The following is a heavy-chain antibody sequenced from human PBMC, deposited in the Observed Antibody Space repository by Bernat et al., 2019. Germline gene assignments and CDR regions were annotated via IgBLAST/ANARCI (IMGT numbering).Heavy chain of an antibody. CDR1: GFTFSSYD. D-gene: IGHD2-15*01. CDR3: AKILSQVDYYWYGADV. CDR2: ISGGGDRT. V-gene: IGHV3-23*01. Sequence: VQLLESGGGLVQPGGSLRLSCAASGFTFSSYDMIWVRQAPGKGLEWVSGISGGGDRTYDADSVKGRFTISRDNSKNTLSLQMNSLRAEDTAVYYCAKILSQVDYYWYGADVWGQGTTVTVSS. J-gene: IGHJ6*02.